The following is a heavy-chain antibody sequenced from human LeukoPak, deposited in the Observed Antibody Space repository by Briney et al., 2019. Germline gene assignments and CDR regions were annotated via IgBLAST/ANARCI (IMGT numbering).Heavy chain of an antibody. V-gene: IGHV3-74*03. CDR2: ISPDATNS. D-gene: IGHD5-12*01. Sequence: GGSLRLSCAASGFTFSIYYMFWVRQAPGKGLVWVSNISPDATNSKYADFVEGRFTISRDNAKNTLYLQLNSLRVEDAAVYYCATGYRSAYSWDSWGQGTLVTVSS. J-gene: IGHJ4*02. CDR3: ATGYRSAYSWDS. CDR1: GFTFSIYY.